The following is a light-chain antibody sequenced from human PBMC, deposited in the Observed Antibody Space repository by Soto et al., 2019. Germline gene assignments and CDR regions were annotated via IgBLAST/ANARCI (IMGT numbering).Light chain of an antibody. V-gene: IGKV3-11*01. CDR2: DAS. Sequence: EIVLTQSPGTLSLSPGERATLSCRASQSVSTYLAWYQQRPGQAPRLLIYDASYRATDIPPRFSGSGSGTDFTLNISSLEPEDFAVYYCQQRRSWPPTITFGQGTQVEIK. CDR3: QQRRSWPPTIT. CDR1: QSVSTY. J-gene: IGKJ5*01.